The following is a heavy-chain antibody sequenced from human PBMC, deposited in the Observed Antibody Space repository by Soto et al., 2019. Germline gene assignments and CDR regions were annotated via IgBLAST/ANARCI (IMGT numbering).Heavy chain of an antibody. CDR3: ARVRLGSSYFDY. CDR1: WFTVSSDY. D-gene: IGHD6-6*01. CDR2: IYSSGSI. J-gene: IGHJ4*02. V-gene: IGHV3-53*01. Sequence: PVGSLRPSCAASWFTVSSDYMSWVRQARGKGLEWVSVIYSSGSIYYAESVNGRITISRDNSKNTLYLQMNSLRAKDAAVYYCARVRLGSSYFDYWGQGTPVTVSS.